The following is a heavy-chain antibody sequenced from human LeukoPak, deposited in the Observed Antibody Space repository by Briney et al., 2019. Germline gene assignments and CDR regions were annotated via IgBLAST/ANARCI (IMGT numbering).Heavy chain of an antibody. J-gene: IGHJ4*02. CDR3: ARELACGGSSPFAY. V-gene: IGHV4-34*01. CDR2: INHSGSN. CDR1: GGSFSGYN. D-gene: IGHD4-23*01. Sequence: NPSETLSLTCAVYGGSFSGYNWSWIRQPPGKGLEWIGAINHSGSNNYNPSLKSRVTISVDTSKNQFSPELSSVSAADTAVYCWARELACGGSSPFAYWGQGTLVTVSS.